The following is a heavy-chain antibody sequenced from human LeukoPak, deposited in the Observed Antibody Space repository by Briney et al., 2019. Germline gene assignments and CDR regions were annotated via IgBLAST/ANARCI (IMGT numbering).Heavy chain of an antibody. CDR3: ARSYCCDSSGYELDY. J-gene: IGHJ4*02. Sequence: ASVKVSCKASGYTFTGYYMHWVRQAPGQGLEWMGWINPNSGGTNYAQKFQGRVTMTRDTSISTAYMELSRLRSDDTAVYYCARSYCCDSSGYELDYWGQGTLVAVSS. V-gene: IGHV1-2*02. CDR1: GYTFTGYY. CDR2: INPNSGGT. D-gene: IGHD3-22*01.